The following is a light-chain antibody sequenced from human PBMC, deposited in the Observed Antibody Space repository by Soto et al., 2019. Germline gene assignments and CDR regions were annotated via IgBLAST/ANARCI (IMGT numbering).Light chain of an antibody. V-gene: IGKV1-5*03. J-gene: IGKJ1*01. CDR2: EAS. CDR1: QNINSW. Sequence: DIHMTQSPSTLSASVGDRVTITCRASQNINSWLAWYQQKPGKAPKLLIYEASTLERGVPSRFGGSGSGTEFTLTISSLQSDDFGTYYCQQYNAYSSTFGQGTKVEI. CDR3: QQYNAYSST.